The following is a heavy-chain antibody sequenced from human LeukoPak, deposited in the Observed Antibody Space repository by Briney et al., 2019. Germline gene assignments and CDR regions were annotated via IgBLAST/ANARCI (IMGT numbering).Heavy chain of an antibody. Sequence: GASVKVSCKASGYTFTDYYMHWVQQAPGKELEWMGRVDPEDGETIYAEKFQGRVTITADTSTDTAYMELSSLRSEDTAVYYCATGKKQLAGLFDYWGQGTLVTVSS. V-gene: IGHV1-69-2*01. D-gene: IGHD6-6*01. CDR3: ATGKKQLAGLFDY. CDR2: VDPEDGET. CDR1: GYTFTDYY. J-gene: IGHJ4*02.